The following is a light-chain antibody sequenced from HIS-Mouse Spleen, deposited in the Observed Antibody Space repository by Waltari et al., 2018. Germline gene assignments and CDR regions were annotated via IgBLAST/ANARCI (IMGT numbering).Light chain of an antibody. CDR3: CSYAGSYTWV. CDR1: SSDVGGYNY. V-gene: IGLV2-11*01. J-gene: IGLJ3*02. CDR2: DVS. Sequence: QSALTQPRSVSGSPGQSVTISCTGTSSDVGGYNYVSWYQPHPGKAPKLRIYDVSKRPSGVPDRFSGSKSGNTASLTISGLQAEDEADYYCCSYAGSYTWVFGGGTKLTVL.